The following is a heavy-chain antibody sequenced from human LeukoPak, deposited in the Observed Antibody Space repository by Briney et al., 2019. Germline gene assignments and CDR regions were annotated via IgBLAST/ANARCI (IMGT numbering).Heavy chain of an antibody. CDR1: GFPFGDYA. J-gene: IGHJ3*02. CDR2: IRSKAYGGTT. CDR3: TRDYSSSWRDAFDI. D-gene: IGHD6-13*01. Sequence: GGSLRLSCTASGFPFGDYAMSWFRQAPGEGLEWVGFIRSKAYGGTTEYAASVKGRFTISRDDSKSTAYLQMNSLKTEDTAVYYCTRDYSSSWRDAFDIWGQGTMVTVSS. V-gene: IGHV3-49*03.